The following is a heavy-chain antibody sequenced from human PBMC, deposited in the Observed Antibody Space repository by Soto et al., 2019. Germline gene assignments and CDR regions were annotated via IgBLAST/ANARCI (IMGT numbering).Heavy chain of an antibody. CDR1: GFTFSSYG. CDR2: ISYDGSNK. CDR3: AKDKGYCSSTSCLNYYYYGMDV. D-gene: IGHD2-2*01. J-gene: IGHJ6*02. V-gene: IGHV3-30*18. Sequence: LRLSCAASGFTFSSYGMHWVRQAPGKGLEWVAVISYDGSNKYYADSVKGRFTISRDNSKNTLYLQMNSLRAEDTAVYYCAKDKGYCSSTSCLNYYYYGMDVWGQGTTVTVSS.